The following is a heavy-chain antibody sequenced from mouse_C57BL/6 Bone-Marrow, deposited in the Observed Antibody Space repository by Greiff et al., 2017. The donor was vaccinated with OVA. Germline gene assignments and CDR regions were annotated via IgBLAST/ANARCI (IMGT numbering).Heavy chain of an antibody. CDR2: FTMYSDAT. V-gene: IGHV1-49*01. CDR3: ARGSTGSSYDYAMDY. CDR1: YFAFMASA. J-gene: IGHJ4*01. Sequence: LVESGAELVRPGSSVKLSCKDSYFAFMASAMHWVKQRPGHGLEWIGSFTMYSDATEYSENFKGKATLTANTSSSTAYMELSSLTSEDSAVYYCARGSTGSSYDYAMDYWGQGTSVTVSS. D-gene: IGHD1-1*01.